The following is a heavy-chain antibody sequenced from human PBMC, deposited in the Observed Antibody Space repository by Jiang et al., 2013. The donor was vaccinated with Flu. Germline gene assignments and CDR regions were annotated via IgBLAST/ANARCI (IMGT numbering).Heavy chain of an antibody. CDR2: MSHSGST. V-gene: IGHV4-59*08. CDR1: GGSISNSY. J-gene: IGHJ4*02. D-gene: IGHD3-9*01. CDR3: ARLTGGTLTDYFYYCDF. Sequence: PGLVKPSETLSLTCTVSGGSISNSYWIWIRQPPGKGLEWIGYMSHSGSTNYNPSLKSRVAISADTSKNQFSLKLSSVTAADTAIYYCARLTGGTLTDYFYYCDFWGQGALVTVSS.